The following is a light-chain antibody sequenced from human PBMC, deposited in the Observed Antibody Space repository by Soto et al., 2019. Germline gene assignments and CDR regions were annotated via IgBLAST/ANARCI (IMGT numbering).Light chain of an antibody. V-gene: IGKV3-11*01. CDR1: QSVSSY. J-gene: IGKJ4*01. Sequence: EIVLTQSPATLSLSPGERATLSCRASQSVSSYLAWYQQKPGQAPRLLIYDASSRATGIPARFIGSGSGTDFTLTISSLEPEDFAVYYCQQRSTPLTFGGGTKVEIK. CDR3: QQRSTPLT. CDR2: DAS.